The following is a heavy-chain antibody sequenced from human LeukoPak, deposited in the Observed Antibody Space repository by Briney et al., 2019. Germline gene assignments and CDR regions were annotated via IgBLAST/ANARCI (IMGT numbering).Heavy chain of an antibody. CDR3: ARDSTITFGGVIVNDAFDI. V-gene: IGHV1-69*04. CDR1: GGTFSSLA. Sequence: SVKVSCKASGGTFSSLAISWVRQAPGQGLEWMGRIIPILGIANYAQKFRGRVTITADKSTSTAYMELSSLRSEDTAVYYCARDSTITFGGVIVNDAFDIWGQGTMVTVSS. D-gene: IGHD3-16*02. J-gene: IGHJ3*02. CDR2: IIPILGIA.